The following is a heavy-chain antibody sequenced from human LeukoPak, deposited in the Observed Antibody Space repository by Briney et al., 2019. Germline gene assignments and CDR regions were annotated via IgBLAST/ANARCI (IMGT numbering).Heavy chain of an antibody. CDR2: ISRSGDST. V-gene: IGHV3-23*01. CDR1: GFTFSSYA. CDR3: AKEQRGYTGYAVGSWFDP. J-gene: IGHJ5*02. Sequence: GGSLRLSCAASGFTFSSYAMSWVRQAPGKGLEWVSAISRSGDSTYYADSVKGRFTISRDNSKDTLYLQMNSLRAEDTAVYYCAKEQRGYTGYAVGSWFDPWGQGTLVTVSS. D-gene: IGHD5-12*01.